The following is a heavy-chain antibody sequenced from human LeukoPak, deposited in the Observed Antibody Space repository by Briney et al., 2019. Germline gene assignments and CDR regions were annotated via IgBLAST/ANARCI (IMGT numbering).Heavy chain of an antibody. CDR3: ARRYCGGDCSFDY. CDR2: ISSSGSTI. CDR1: GFTFSSYS. D-gene: IGHD2-21*01. V-gene: IGHV3-48*01. Sequence: GGSLRLSCAASGFTFSSYSMNWVRQAPGKGLEWVSHISSSGSTIYYADSVKGRFTISRDNAKNSLYLQMNSLRAEDTAVYYCARRYCGGDCSFDYWGQGTLVTVSS. J-gene: IGHJ4*02.